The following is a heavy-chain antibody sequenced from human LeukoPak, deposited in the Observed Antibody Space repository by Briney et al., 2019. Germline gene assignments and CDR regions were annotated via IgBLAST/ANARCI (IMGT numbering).Heavy chain of an antibody. Sequence: MPSETLSLTCTVSGGSISGSSYYWGWIRQPPGKGLEWIGSIFYIGPTYYNPSLKSRVTISVDTSKNHFSLKLSSVTAADTAVYYCVRVGRVAVGNNWFDPWGQGTLVTVSS. D-gene: IGHD2-15*01. CDR2: IFYIGPT. J-gene: IGHJ5*02. CDR3: VRVGRVAVGNNWFDP. CDR1: GGSISGSSYY. V-gene: IGHV4-39*02.